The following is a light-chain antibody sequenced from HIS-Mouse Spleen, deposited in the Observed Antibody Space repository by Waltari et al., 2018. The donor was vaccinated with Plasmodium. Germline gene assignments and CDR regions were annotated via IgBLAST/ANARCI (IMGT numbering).Light chain of an antibody. CDR3: YSTDSSGNHRV. V-gene: IGLV3-10*01. CDR1: ALPKNY. Sequence: SYELPQPPSVSVSPGPTARITCPGNALPKNYAYWYQQKAGQAPVLVIYEDSKRPSGIPERFSGSSSGTMATLTISGAQVEDEADYYCYSTDSSGNHRVFGGGTKLTVL. J-gene: IGLJ3*02. CDR2: EDS.